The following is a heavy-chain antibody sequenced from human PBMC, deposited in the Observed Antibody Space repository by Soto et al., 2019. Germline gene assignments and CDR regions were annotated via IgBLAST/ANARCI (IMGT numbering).Heavy chain of an antibody. CDR1: GFTFSSSG. Sequence: GGSLRLSCAASGFTFSSSGMHWVRQAPGKGLEWVAVIWYDGRNKNYADSVKGRFTVSRDNSQNTLYLQMNSLRVEDTAVYYCERVPRSGPGANSFYMCGQGPKVTVSS. CDR2: IWYDGRNK. V-gene: IGHV3-33*01. D-gene: IGHD5-12*01. CDR3: ERVPRSGPGANSFYM. J-gene: IGHJ3*02.